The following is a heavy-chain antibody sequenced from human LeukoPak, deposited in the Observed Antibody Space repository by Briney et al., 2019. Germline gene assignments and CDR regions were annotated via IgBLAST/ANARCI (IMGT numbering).Heavy chain of an antibody. V-gene: IGHV4-59*01. J-gene: IGHJ4*02. CDR2: IYYSGST. D-gene: IGHD3-22*01. CDR1: GGSISSYY. Sequence: SETLSLTCTVSGGSISSYYWSWIRQPPGKGLEWIGYIYYSGSTNYNPSLKSRVTISVDRSKNQYSLKLSSVTAADTAVYYCARGVEDSSGYYSYSDCWGQGTLVTVSS. CDR3: ARGVEDSSGYYSYSDC.